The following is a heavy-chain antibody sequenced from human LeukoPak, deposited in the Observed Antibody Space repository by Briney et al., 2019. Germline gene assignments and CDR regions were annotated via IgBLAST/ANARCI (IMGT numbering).Heavy chain of an antibody. Sequence: PVGSLRLSCAASGFTFSSYWMHWARQAPGKGLEWVSRSSGDGINTAYADSVKGRFTICRDNAKNTVYLQMNSLRAEDTALYFCARDHSPGWFDPWGQGALVTVSS. CDR1: GFTFSSYW. V-gene: IGHV3-74*01. J-gene: IGHJ5*02. CDR3: ARDHSPGWFDP. CDR2: SSGDGINT.